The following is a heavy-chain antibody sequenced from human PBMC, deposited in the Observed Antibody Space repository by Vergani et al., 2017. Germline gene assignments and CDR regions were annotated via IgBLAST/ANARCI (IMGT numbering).Heavy chain of an antibody. J-gene: IGHJ4*02. CDR2: IQFDGSNQ. CDR3: AKHFRGWGIDY. Sequence: QVQLVESGGGVVQRGGSLRLSCATSGFTLSNYDMQWISQGPGKGLELVAFIQFDGSNQYYADSVKGRFTLSRDFSKNTLYLQMNSLRTDDTATYYCAKHFRGWGIDYWGQGTQVIVSS. CDR1: GFTLSNYD. V-gene: IGHV3-30*02. D-gene: IGHD3-16*01.